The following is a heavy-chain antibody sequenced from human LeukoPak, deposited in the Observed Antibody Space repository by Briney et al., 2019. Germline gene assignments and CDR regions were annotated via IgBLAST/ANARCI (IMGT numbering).Heavy chain of an antibody. D-gene: IGHD3-10*02. CDR1: GFTFSSYW. J-gene: IGHJ6*04. CDR2: ISSSGSTI. V-gene: IGHV3-48*04. CDR3: AELGITMIGGV. Sequence: TGGSLRLSCAASGFTFSSYWMSWVRQAPGKGLEWVSYISSSGSTIYYADSVKGRFTISRDNAKNSLHLQMNSLRAEDTAVYYCAELGITMIGGVWGKGTTVTISS.